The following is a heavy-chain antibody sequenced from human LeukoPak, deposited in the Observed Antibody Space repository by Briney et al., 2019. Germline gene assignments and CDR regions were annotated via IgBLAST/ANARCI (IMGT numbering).Heavy chain of an antibody. D-gene: IGHD3-22*01. CDR3: ARAGRSMVYRLSYYDSSGYYPDSFDI. CDR1: GGSISSTNYY. J-gene: IGHJ3*02. V-gene: IGHV4-39*07. CDR2: LYYSGST. Sequence: KTSETLSLTCTVSGGSISSTNYYWGWIRQPPGKGLEWIGSLYYSGSTYYNPSLKSRVTMSVDMSKNQFSLKLSSVTAADTAVYYCARAGRSMVYRLSYYDSSGYYPDSFDIWGQGTMVTVSS.